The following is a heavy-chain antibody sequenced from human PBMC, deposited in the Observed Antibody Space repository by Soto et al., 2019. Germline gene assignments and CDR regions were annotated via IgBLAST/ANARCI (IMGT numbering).Heavy chain of an antibody. V-gene: IGHV1-46*01. J-gene: IGHJ5*01. Sequence: ASVKVSCKASGYTFTNYYIHWVRQAPGQGLEWMGVINTTGRNASYAQKFQGRVTLTRDTSTSTAYMELRSLTSDDTAVYYCARDWDVGYCTNANCHHDSWGEGTLVTVSS. CDR1: GYTFTNYY. D-gene: IGHD2-8*01. CDR2: INTTGRNA. CDR3: ARDWDVGYCTNANCHHDS.